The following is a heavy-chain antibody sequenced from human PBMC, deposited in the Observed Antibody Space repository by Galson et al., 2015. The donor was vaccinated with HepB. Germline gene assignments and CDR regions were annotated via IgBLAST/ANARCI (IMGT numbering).Heavy chain of an antibody. Sequence: SLRLSCAVSGFTFSSYSMNWVRQAPGKGLEWVSYISRGSTGIIYYAEALRGRFTISRDNAKNSLYLQMNSLRDEDTAVYYCAREGRSSWYDTDSRDYYYGLDVWGQGTTVTVSS. CDR2: ISRGSTGII. J-gene: IGHJ6*02. D-gene: IGHD6-13*01. CDR1: GFTFSSYS. V-gene: IGHV3-48*02. CDR3: AREGRSSWYDTDSRDYYYGLDV.